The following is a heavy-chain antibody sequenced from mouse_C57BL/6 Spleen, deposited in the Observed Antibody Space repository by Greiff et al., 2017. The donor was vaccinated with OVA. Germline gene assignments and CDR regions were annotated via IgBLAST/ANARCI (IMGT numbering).Heavy chain of an antibody. CDR3: ARGGTDY. V-gene: IGHV1-52*01. CDR1: GYTFTSYW. D-gene: IGHD3-3*01. J-gene: IGHJ2*01. CDR2: IDPSDSET. Sequence: VQLQQSGAELVRPGSSVKLSCKASGYTFTSYWMHWVKQRPIQGLEWIGNIDPSDSETNYNQKFKDKATLTVDKYSSTAYMQLISLTSEDSAVYYGARGGTDYWGQGTTLTVSS.